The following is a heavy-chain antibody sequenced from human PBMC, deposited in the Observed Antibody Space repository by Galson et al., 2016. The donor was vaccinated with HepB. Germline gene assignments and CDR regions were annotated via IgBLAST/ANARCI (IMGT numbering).Heavy chain of an antibody. CDR1: GDSMTTNW. CDR3: ARHIAVTGTGGFDY. Sequence: SETLSLTCTVSGDSMTTNWYSWVRQTPGQGLEWLGEAYHTGTTKYNPSLKNRVTMSMDTSNNHLSLTLNFVTAADTAIYYCARHIAVTGTGGFDYWGQGALVTASS. V-gene: IGHV4-4*02. CDR2: AYHTGTT. D-gene: IGHD1-7*01. J-gene: IGHJ4*02.